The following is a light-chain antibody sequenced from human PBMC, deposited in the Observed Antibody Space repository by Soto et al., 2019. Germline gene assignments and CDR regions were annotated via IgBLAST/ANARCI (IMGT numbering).Light chain of an antibody. CDR3: CSYAGSSTHV. Sequence: QSALTQPASVSGSPGQSITISCTGTSSDVGGYNYVSWYQQHPGKAPKLMIYEGSKRPSGVSNRFSGSKSGNTASLTISGLQAEDEADYYCCSYAGSSTHVFGTGTKVTV. J-gene: IGLJ1*01. V-gene: IGLV2-23*01. CDR1: SSDVGGYNY. CDR2: EGS.